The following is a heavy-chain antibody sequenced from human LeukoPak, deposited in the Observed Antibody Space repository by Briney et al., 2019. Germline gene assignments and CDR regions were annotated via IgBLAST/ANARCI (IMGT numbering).Heavy chain of an antibody. CDR1: GFIFSSYS. D-gene: IGHD1-26*01. CDR3: VRGDYYSLDY. V-gene: IGHV3-48*02. J-gene: IGHJ4*02. CDR2: ITSSTTL. Sequence: GGSLRLSCAASGFIFSSYSMNWVRQAPGKGLEWLSYITSSTTLYYADSVKGRFTISRDNAKNSLFLQMNSLRDEDTAVYYCVRGDYYSLDYWGQGTLITVSS.